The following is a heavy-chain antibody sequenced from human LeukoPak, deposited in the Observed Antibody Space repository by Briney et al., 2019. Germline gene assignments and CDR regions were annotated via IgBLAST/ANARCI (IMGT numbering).Heavy chain of an antibody. J-gene: IGHJ4*02. CDR2: IYSSGST. V-gene: IGHV4-59*01. Sequence: PSETLSLTCTVSGGSISSYYWSWIRQAPGKGLEWIGYIYSSGSTNYNPSLKSRITISVDTSKNQFSLKLSSVTAAVTAVYYCARFAYCGGHCWYYFDYWGQGSLVTVSS. CDR3: ARFAYCGGHCWYYFDY. D-gene: IGHD2-21*02. CDR1: GGSISSYY.